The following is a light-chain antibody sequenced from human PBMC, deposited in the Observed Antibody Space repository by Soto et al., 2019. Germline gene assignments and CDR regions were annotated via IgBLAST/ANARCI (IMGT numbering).Light chain of an antibody. CDR1: SSNIGAGYD. V-gene: IGLV1-40*01. CDR3: QSYDSSLSALYV. Sequence: QCALTQPPSVSGAPGQRVTISCTGSSSNIGAGYDVHWYQQLPGTAPKLLIYGNSNRPSGVPDRFSGSKSGTSASLAITGLQAEDEADYYCQSYDSSLSALYVFGTGTKVTVL. CDR2: GNS. J-gene: IGLJ1*01.